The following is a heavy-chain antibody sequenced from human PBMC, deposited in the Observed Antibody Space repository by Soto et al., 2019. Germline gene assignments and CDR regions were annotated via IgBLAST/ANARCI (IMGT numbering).Heavy chain of an antibody. CDR1: GFIFRNYA. CDR2: ISRDGSHK. Sequence: GGSLRLSCAASGFIFRNYAIHWARQAPGKGLEWVAVISRDGSHKYYLDSVKGRFTISTDNCKDPVNLLMTRLRADDSAMYYCAGARTTAVAYPFDFWGQGTLVTVSS. CDR3: AGARTTAVAYPFDF. V-gene: IGHV3-30*04. J-gene: IGHJ4*02. D-gene: IGHD1-7*01.